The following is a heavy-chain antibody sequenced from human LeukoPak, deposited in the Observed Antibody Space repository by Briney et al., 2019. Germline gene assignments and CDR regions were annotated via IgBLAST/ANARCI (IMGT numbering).Heavy chain of an antibody. V-gene: IGHV1-69*04. Sequence: GASVKVSCKASGGTFSSYAISWVRQAPGQGLEWMGRIIPILGIANYAQKFQGRVTITADKTTSTAYMELSRMRFEETAVYYCARETDGYCSSTSCYRGLGYFDYWGQGTLVTVSS. CDR1: GGTFSSYA. CDR2: IIPILGIA. J-gene: IGHJ4*02. D-gene: IGHD2-2*02. CDR3: ARETDGYCSSTSCYRGLGYFDY.